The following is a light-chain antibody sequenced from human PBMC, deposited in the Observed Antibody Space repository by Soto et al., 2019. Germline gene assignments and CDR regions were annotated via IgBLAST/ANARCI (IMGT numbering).Light chain of an antibody. CDR1: QSISSW. CDR3: QQYMSYS. CDR2: GAS. V-gene: IGKV1-5*01. J-gene: IGKJ1*01. Sequence: DIQMTQSPSTLSASVGDRVTITCRASQSISSWLAWYQQKPGQAPRLLIYGASTRATGIPARFSGSGSGTEFTLTISSLQPDDFATYYCQQYMSYSFGQGTKVDIK.